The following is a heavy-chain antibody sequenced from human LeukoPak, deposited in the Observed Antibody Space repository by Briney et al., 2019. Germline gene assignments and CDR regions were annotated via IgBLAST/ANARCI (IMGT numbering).Heavy chain of an antibody. J-gene: IGHJ4*02. Sequence: SVKVSCKASGYTFTNYYIHWVRQAPGQGLEWMGGIIPIFGTANYAQKFQGRVTITADKSTSTAYMELSSLRSEDTAVYYCARAPGIAAAGTWDVDYWGQGTLVTVSS. V-gene: IGHV1-69*06. CDR1: GYTFTNYY. D-gene: IGHD6-13*01. CDR3: ARAPGIAAAGTWDVDY. CDR2: IIPIFGTA.